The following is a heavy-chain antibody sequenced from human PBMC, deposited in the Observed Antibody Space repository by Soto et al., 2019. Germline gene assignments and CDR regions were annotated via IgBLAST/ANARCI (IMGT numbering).Heavy chain of an antibody. CDR1: GGSVSSGSYY. V-gene: IGHV4-61*01. CDR2: IYYSGST. D-gene: IGHD5-18*01. CDR3: ARDRGYSYGYSLDY. J-gene: IGHJ4*02. Sequence: SETLSLTCTVSGGSVSSGSYYWSWIRQPPGKGLEWIGYIYYSGSTNYNPSLKSRVTISVDTSKNQFSLKLSSVTAADTAVYYCARDRGYSYGYSLDYWGQGTLVTVSS.